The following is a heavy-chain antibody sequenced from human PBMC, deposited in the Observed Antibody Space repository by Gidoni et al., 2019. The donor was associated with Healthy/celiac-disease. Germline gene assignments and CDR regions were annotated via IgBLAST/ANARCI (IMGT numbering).Heavy chain of an antibody. Sequence: RLSCAASGFTFSSYEMNWVRQAPGKGLEWVSYISSSGSTIYYADSVKGRFTISRDNAKNSLYLQMNSLRAEDTAVYYCAREGTHIAARSHYYYYYGMDVWGQGTTVTVSS. J-gene: IGHJ6*02. CDR2: ISSSGSTI. CDR1: GFTFSSYE. CDR3: AREGTHIAARSHYYYYYGMDV. D-gene: IGHD6-6*01. V-gene: IGHV3-48*03.